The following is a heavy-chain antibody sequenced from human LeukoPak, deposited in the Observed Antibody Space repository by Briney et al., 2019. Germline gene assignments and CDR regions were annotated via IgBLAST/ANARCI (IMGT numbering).Heavy chain of an antibody. Sequence: ASVKVSCKASGGTFSSYAISWVRQAPGQGLEWMGGIIPTFGTANYAQKFQGRVTITADESTSTAYMELSCLRSEDTAVYYCARDVSGSGSYYAFDYWGQGTLVTVSS. CDR2: IIPTFGTA. CDR3: ARDVSGSGSYYAFDY. CDR1: GGTFSSYA. D-gene: IGHD3-10*01. J-gene: IGHJ4*02. V-gene: IGHV1-69*13.